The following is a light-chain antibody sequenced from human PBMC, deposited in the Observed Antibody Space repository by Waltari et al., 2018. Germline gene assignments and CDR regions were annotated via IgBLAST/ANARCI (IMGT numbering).Light chain of an antibody. J-gene: IGLJ3*02. CDR2: EVT. CDR1: SSDVGGYDH. CDR3: CSYTGTNTLGV. V-gene: IGLV2-8*01. Sequence: QSALTQPPSASGSPGQPVTISCTGTSSDVGGYDHVTWYQQHPSKAPKPLIYEVTKRPSGVPDRFSGSKSGTTASLAVSGLQAEDEADYYCCSYTGTNTLGVFGGGTTLTVL.